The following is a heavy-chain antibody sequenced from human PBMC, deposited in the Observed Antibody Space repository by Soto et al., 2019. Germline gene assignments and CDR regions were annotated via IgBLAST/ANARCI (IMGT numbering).Heavy chain of an antibody. CDR3: AKDPRIVGATTFDY. CDR1: GFTFSSYG. Sequence: QVQLVESGGGVVQPGRSLRLSCAASGFTFSSYGMHWVRQAPGKGLVWVAVISYDGSNKYYADSVKGRFTISRDNSKNTLYLQMNSRRAEDTAVYYCAKDPRIVGATTFDYWGQGTLVTVSS. J-gene: IGHJ4*02. CDR2: ISYDGSNK. D-gene: IGHD1-26*01. V-gene: IGHV3-30*18.